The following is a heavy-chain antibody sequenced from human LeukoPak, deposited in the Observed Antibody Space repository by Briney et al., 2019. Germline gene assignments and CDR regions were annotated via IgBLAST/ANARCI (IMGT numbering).Heavy chain of an antibody. Sequence: PGGSLRLSCAASGFTFSSYSMNWVRQAPGKGLEWVSSISSSSSYIYYADSVKGRFTISRDNAKNSLYLQMNSLKTEDTAVYYCTTSYSSSWYGVITEDYFDYWGQGTLVTVSS. J-gene: IGHJ4*02. V-gene: IGHV3-21*03. CDR2: ISSSSSYI. CDR1: GFTFSSYS. D-gene: IGHD6-13*01. CDR3: TTSYSSSWYGVITEDYFDY.